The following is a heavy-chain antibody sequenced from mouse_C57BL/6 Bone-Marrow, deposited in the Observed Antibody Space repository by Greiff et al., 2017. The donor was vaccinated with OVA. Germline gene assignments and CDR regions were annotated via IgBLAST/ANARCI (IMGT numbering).Heavy chain of an antibody. Sequence: VQLKESGGDLVKPGGSLKLSCAASGFTFSSYGMSWVRQTPDKRLEWVATISSGGSYTYYPDSVKGRFTISRDNAKNTLYLQMSSLKSEDTAMYYCARHNGYYILDYWGQGTTLTVSS. D-gene: IGHD2-3*01. CDR3: ARHNGYYILDY. V-gene: IGHV5-6*01. J-gene: IGHJ2*01. CDR2: ISSGGSYT. CDR1: GFTFSSYG.